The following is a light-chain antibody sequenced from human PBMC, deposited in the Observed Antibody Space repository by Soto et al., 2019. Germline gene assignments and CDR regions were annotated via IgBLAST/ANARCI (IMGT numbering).Light chain of an antibody. CDR1: QSVSSTF. CDR2: DAS. J-gene: IGKJ1*01. V-gene: IGKV3D-20*01. CDR3: QYYGGPPTWT. Sequence: PGDRATLSCGASQSVSSTFFAWYQQKPGLAPRLLIYDASRRATGVPDRFSGSGSGADFTLTISRLEPEDFAVYYCQYYGGPPTWTFGQGNKVEVK.